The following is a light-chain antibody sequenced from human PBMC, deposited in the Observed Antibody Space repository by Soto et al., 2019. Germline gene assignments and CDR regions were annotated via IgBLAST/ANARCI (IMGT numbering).Light chain of an antibody. V-gene: IGKV3-20*01. CDR2: SSD. J-gene: IGKJ4*01. CDR3: QQYGRSVT. CDR1: QSIASNY. Sequence: EIVLTQSPGTLSLSPGERATLSCRASQSIASNYIGWYQQKTGQAPRLLIYSSDVRAAGIPDRFSGGGAGTDFTLTISRLEPEDFAVYYCQQYGRSVTFGGGTKVESK.